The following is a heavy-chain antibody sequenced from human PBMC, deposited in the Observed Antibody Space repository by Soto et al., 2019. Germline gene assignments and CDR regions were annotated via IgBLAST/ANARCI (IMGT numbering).Heavy chain of an antibody. D-gene: IGHD2-2*01. CDR1: GGSISSSSYY. CDR3: ARLMRLATPAHNYYYGMDV. CDR2: IYYSGST. V-gene: IGHV4-39*01. J-gene: IGHJ6*02. Sequence: PSETLSLTCTVSGGSISSSSYYWGWIRQPPGKGLEWIGSIYYSGSTYYNPSLKSRVTISVHTSKDQFSLKLSSVTAADTAVYYCARLMRLATPAHNYYYGMDVWGQGTTVTVSS.